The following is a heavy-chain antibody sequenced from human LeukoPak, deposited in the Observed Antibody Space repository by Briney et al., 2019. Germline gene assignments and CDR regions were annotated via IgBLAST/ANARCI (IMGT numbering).Heavy chain of an antibody. CDR3: ARRVWSGYCSGGSCYSSYYYYMYV. V-gene: IGHV4-61*09. J-gene: IGHJ6*03. CDR1: GASISSGSYC. D-gene: IGHD2-15*01. CDR2: IYTRGNT. Sequence: SQTLSLTGTVPGASISSGSYCWSWIRQPTGKGLEWIGHIYTRGNTSYNPSLTRRVTISVDTSKHQFSLKLSSVTAADTAVYYCARRVWSGYCSGGSCYSSYYYYMYVWGKGNTVSISS.